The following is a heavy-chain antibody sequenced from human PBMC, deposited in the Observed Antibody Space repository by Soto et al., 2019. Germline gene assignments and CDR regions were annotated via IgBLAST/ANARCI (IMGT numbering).Heavy chain of an antibody. CDR2: IYYAGST. J-gene: IGHJ3*02. Sequence: PSETLSLTCAVSGGSISSGGYSWSWIRQPPGKGLEWIGYIYYAGSTKYNPSLNSRVTISVDRSKNQFSLKLSSVTAADTAVYYCARATGGYCSGGSCPRGAFDIWGQGTMVTVSS. CDR3: ARATGGYCSGGSCPRGAFDI. CDR1: GGSISSGGYS. D-gene: IGHD2-15*01. V-gene: IGHV4-61*08.